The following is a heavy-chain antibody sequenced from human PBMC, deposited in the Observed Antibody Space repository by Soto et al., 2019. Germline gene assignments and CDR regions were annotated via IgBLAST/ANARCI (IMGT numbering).Heavy chain of an antibody. J-gene: IGHJ5*02. CDR3: ARAAVPSIVGVVAATEGFDP. V-gene: IGHV1-18*01. D-gene: IGHD2-15*01. Sequence: QVQLVQSGAEVKKPGASVKVSCKASGYTFTSYGISWVRQAPGQGLEWMGWISAYNGNTNYAQKLQGRVTMTTDTATSTAYMELRSLRSDDTAVYYCARAAVPSIVGVVAATEGFDPWGQGTLVTVSS. CDR2: ISAYNGNT. CDR1: GYTFTSYG.